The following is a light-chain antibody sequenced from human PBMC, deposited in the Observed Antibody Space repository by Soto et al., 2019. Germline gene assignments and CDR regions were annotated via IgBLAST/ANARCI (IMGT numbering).Light chain of an antibody. J-gene: IGLJ3*02. Sequence: QSVLTQPPSASGTPGQRVTISCSGSNSNVGNNTVNWYQQFPGTSPRLLIEGYKQRPSGVPDRFSGSKSANSASLAISGLKSEDEADYYCAAWDDGLNGWLFGGGTKVTVL. CDR2: GYK. CDR1: NSNVGNNT. V-gene: IGLV1-44*01. CDR3: AAWDDGLNGWL.